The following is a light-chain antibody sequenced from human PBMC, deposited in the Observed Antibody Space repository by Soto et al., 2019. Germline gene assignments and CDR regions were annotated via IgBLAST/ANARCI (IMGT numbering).Light chain of an antibody. Sequence: DIQMTQSPSTLSASVGDRVTITCRASQSISSWLAWYQQKPGKAPKLLIYKASSLESGVPSRFSGSGSGTEFTLTISSLQPDDFATYYCQQYSGYTFGQGTKVDIK. J-gene: IGKJ2*01. CDR1: QSISSW. CDR3: QQYSGYT. V-gene: IGKV1-5*03. CDR2: KAS.